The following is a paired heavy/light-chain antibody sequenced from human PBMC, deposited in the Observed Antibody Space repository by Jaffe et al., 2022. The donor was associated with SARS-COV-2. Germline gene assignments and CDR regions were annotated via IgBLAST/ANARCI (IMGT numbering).Heavy chain of an antibody. Sequence: EVQLVESGGSLVQPGGSLRLSCAASGLIFSNHWMNWVRQAPGKGLEWVANIKQDEGERYYVDSVKGRFTISRDNARNSVYLQMNSLRVEDTAVYYCTRVSSTLWRAFDIWGRGTMVTVSS. CDR1: GLIFSNHW. CDR3: TRVSSTLWRAFDI. CDR2: IKQDEGER. J-gene: IGHJ3*02. V-gene: IGHV3-7*01. D-gene: IGHD6-13*01.
Light chain of an antibody. CDR1: QDISSW. V-gene: IGKV1-12*02. CDR3: QQADSFPFT. J-gene: IGKJ3*01. CDR2: AAS. Sequence: DIQMTQSPSSVSASVGDRVTITCRASQDISSWLAWYQQKPGKAPKVLIYAASSLQSGVPSRFSGSGSGTDFTLTISSLQPEDFATYYCQQADSFPFTFGPGTKVDIK.